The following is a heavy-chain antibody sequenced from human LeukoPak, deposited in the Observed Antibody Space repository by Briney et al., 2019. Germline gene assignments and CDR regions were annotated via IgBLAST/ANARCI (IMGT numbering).Heavy chain of an antibody. V-gene: IGHV3-30*04. D-gene: IGHD2-2*01. CDR2: ISHDGNDQ. CDR1: GFTFSTYE. CDR3: ARDRDCSRTSCFNAFDV. J-gene: IGHJ3*01. Sequence: GGSLRLSCAASGFTFSTYEMHWVRQAPGKGLEWVAVISHDGNDQYYGDSVKGRFTISRDNSKNALYLQMNSLRLEDTAVYYCARDRDCSRTSCFNAFDVWGQGTMAIVSP.